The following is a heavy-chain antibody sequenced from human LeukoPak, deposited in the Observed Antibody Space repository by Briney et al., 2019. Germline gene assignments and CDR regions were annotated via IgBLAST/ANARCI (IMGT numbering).Heavy chain of an antibody. CDR2: IYYSGVV. J-gene: IGHJ5*02. CDR1: GDSITATSYY. V-gene: IGHV4-39*01. Sequence: PSETLSLTCSVSGDSITATSYYWAWVRPPPGKGLEWIGSIYYSGVVNYDPSLQSRVTISVDTSKNQFSLSLSSVTAADTAVYYCARQIRYTYDPNWFHPWGQGTLVTVSS. D-gene: IGHD2-2*02. CDR3: ARQIRYTYDPNWFHP.